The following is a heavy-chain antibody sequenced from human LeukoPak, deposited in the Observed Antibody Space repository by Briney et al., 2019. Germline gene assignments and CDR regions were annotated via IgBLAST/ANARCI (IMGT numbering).Heavy chain of an antibody. CDR3: ARQRGSTTMDGGFDY. CDR2: IYPGDSDT. D-gene: IGHD3-10*01. Sequence: PGESLKISCKGSGYSFTSYWIGWVRQMPGKGLEWMGIIYPGDSDTRYSPSFQGQVTISADKSISTAYLQWSSLKASDTAMYYCARQRGSTTMDGGFDYWGQGTLVTVSS. J-gene: IGHJ4*02. V-gene: IGHV5-51*01. CDR1: GYSFTSYW.